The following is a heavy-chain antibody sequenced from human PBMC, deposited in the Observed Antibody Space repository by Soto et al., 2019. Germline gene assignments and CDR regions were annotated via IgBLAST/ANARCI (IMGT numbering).Heavy chain of an antibody. CDR3: AREPSGSMSPVDY. V-gene: IGHV3-30-3*01. Sequence: QVQLVESGGGVVQPGRSLRLSCAASGFTFSSYAMHWVRQAPGKGLEWVAVISYDGSNKYYADSVKGRFTISRDNSKNTLYLQMNSLRAEDTAVYYCAREPSGSMSPVDYWGQGTLVTVSS. CDR1: GFTFSSYA. D-gene: IGHD1-26*01. J-gene: IGHJ4*02. CDR2: ISYDGSNK.